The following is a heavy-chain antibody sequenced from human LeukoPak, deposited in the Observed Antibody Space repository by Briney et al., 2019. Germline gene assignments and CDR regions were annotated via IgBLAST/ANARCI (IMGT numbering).Heavy chain of an antibody. CDR2: INPNSGGT. Sequence: ASVKVSCKASGYTFTGYYMHWVRQAPGQGLEWMGWINPNSGGTNYAQKFQGRVTMTRDTSISTAYMELSRLRSDDTAVYYCARVFDSYDQMTVWYWGQGTLVTVSS. D-gene: IGHD5-18*01. J-gene: IGHJ4*02. V-gene: IGHV1-2*02. CDR3: ARVFDSYDQMTVWY. CDR1: GYTFTGYY.